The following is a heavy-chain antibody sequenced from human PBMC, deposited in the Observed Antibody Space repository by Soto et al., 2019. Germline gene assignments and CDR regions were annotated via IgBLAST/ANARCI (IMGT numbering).Heavy chain of an antibody. CDR2: INPNSGGT. Sequence: ASVKVSCKASGYTFTGYYMHWVRQAPGQGLEWMGWINPNSGGTNYAQKFQGRVTMTRDTSISTAYMELSRLRSDDTAVYYCARGGYCSSTSCPNVYYYGMDLWGQGTTVTVSS. CDR3: ARGGYCSSTSCPNVYYYGMDL. J-gene: IGHJ6*02. D-gene: IGHD2-2*01. CDR1: GYTFTGYY. V-gene: IGHV1-2*02.